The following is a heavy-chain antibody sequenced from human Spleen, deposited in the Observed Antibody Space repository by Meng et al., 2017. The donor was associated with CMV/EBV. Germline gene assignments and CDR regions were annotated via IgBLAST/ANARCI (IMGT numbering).Heavy chain of an antibody. D-gene: IGHD2-2*03. CDR3: ARDSTLDSTSN. Sequence: GGSLRLSCAVSGFTVSNEFMSWVRQAPGKGLEWVSSISSSSSHIYYADSVKGRFTISRDNAKNSLYLQMSSLRAEDTAVYYCARDSTLDSTSNWGQGTLVTVSS. CDR1: GFTVSNEF. CDR2: ISSSSSHI. J-gene: IGHJ4*02. V-gene: IGHV3-21*01.